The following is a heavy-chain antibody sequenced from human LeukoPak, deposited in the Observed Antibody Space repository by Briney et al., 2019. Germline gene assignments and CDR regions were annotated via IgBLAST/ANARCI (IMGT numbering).Heavy chain of an antibody. Sequence: ASVKVSCKAAGYTFTSYAMHWVRQAPGQRLEWMGWINAGNGNTKYSQKFQGRVTITRDTSASTAYMELSSLRSEDTAVYYCARVVTMPEYYFDYWGQGTLVTVSS. D-gene: IGHD4/OR15-4a*01. CDR2: INAGNGNT. J-gene: IGHJ4*02. CDR1: GYTFTSYA. V-gene: IGHV1-3*01. CDR3: ARVVTMPEYYFDY.